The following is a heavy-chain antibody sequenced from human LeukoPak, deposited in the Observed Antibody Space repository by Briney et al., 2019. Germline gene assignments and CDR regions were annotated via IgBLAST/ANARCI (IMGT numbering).Heavy chain of an antibody. Sequence: SETLPLTCAVYGGSFSGYYWSWIRQPPGKGLEWIGEINHSGSTNYNPSLKSRVTISVDTSKNQFSLKLSSVTAADTAVYYCARGTVPDPWGQGTLVTVSS. CDR2: INHSGST. J-gene: IGHJ5*02. CDR1: GGSFSGYY. CDR3: ARGTVPDP. V-gene: IGHV4-34*01.